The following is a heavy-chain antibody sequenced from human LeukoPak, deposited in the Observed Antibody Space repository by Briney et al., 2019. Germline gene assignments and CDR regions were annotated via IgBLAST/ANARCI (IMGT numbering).Heavy chain of an antibody. CDR3: ARGGEACDY. D-gene: IGHD3-10*01. CDR2: IKQDGSEK. J-gene: IGHJ4*02. CDR1: GFTSSSYW. V-gene: IGHV3-7*01. Sequence: GGSLRLSCAGSGFTSSSYWMSWVRQAPGKGLEWVANIKQDGSEKHYVDSVKGRFTISRDNAQNSLYLQMNNLRAEDTAVYYCARGGEACDYWGQGTLVTVSS.